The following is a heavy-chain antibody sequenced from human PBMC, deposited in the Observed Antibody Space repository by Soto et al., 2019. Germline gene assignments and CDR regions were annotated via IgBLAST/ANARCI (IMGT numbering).Heavy chain of an antibody. CDR1: GFTFSSYG. CDR3: AKSRGSGNNGMDV. Sequence: QVQLVESGGGVVQPGRSLRLSCAASGFTFSSYGMHWVRQAPGKGLEWVAVISYDGSNKYCADSVKGRFTISRDNSKNTLYLQMNSLRAEDTAVYYCAKSRGSGNNGMDVWGQGTTVTVSS. J-gene: IGHJ6*02. D-gene: IGHD3-10*01. CDR2: ISYDGSNK. V-gene: IGHV3-30*18.